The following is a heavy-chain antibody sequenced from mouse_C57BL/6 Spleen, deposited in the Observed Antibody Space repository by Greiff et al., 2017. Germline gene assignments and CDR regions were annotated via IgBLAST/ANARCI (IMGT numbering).Heavy chain of an antibody. CDR2: IHPNSGST. V-gene: IGHV1-64*01. CDR1: GYTFTSYW. J-gene: IGHJ4*01. D-gene: IGHD1-1*01. CDR3: ARNGYYGSSYGYAMDY. Sequence: QVHVKQPGAELVKPGASVKLSCKASGYTFTSYWMHWVKQRPGQGLEWIGMIHPNSGSTNYNEKFKSKATLTVDKSSGTAYMQLSSLPSEDYAVYYCARNGYYGSSYGYAMDYWGQGTSVTVSS.